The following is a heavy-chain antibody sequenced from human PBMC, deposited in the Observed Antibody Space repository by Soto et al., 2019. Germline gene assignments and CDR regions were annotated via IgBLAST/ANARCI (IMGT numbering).Heavy chain of an antibody. V-gene: IGHV1-2*04. CDR3: ASEDSSSAYFQH. Sequence: ASVKVSCKASGYTFTGYYMHWVRQAPGQGLEWMGWINPNSGGTNYAQKFQGWVTMTRDTSISTAYMELSRLRSDDTAVYYCASEDSSSAYFQHWGQGTLVTVSS. D-gene: IGHD6-13*01. J-gene: IGHJ1*01. CDR2: INPNSGGT. CDR1: GYTFTGYY.